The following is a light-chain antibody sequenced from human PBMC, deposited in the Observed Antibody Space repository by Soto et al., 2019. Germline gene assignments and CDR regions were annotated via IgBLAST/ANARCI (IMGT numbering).Light chain of an antibody. V-gene: IGKV3-20*01. CDR2: ATS. J-gene: IGKJ1*01. CDR1: QGISSSY. CDR3: QHYGSSLWT. Sequence: EIVLTQSPGTLSLSPGARATLSCRASQGISSSYLAWYQQKPGQAPRLLIYATSSRDTGIPDRFSGSGSGTDFTLTISRLEPEDFAVYFCQHYGSSLWTFGQGTKVEI.